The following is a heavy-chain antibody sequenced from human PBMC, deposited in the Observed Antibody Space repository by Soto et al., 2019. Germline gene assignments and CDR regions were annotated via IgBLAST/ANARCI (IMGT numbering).Heavy chain of an antibody. CDR2: IYPGDSDT. CDR3: ARLGRTTVTTGYYYYYYMDV. D-gene: IGHD4-17*01. CDR1: GYSFTSYW. V-gene: IGHV5-51*03. J-gene: IGHJ6*03. Sequence: EVQLVQSGAEVKKPGESLKISCKGSGYSFTSYWIGWVRQMPGKGLEWMGIIYPGDSDTRYSPSFQGQVTISADKSISTAYLQWSSLKASDTAMYYCARLGRTTVTTGYYYYYYMDVWGKGTTVTVSS.